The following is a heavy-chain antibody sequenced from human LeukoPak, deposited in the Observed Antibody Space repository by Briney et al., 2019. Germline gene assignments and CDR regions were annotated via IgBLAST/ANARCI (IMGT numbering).Heavy chain of an antibody. Sequence: GGSLRLSCTASGFTFGDYAMSWVRQAPGKGLEGVGFIRSKAYGGTTEYAASVKGRFTISRDDSKSIAYLQMNSLKTEDTAVYYCTSFLVVSSGYELDYWGQGTLVTVSS. D-gene: IGHD3-22*01. J-gene: IGHJ4*02. CDR2: IRSKAYGGTT. CDR1: GFTFGDYA. CDR3: TSFLVVSSGYELDY. V-gene: IGHV3-49*04.